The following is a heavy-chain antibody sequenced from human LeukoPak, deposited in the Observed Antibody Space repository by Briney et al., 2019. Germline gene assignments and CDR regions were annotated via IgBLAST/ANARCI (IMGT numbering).Heavy chain of an antibody. CDR2: IYXGDSHT. CDR3: ARQSSNGDFDY. CDR1: GXTFSXYX. V-gene: IGHV5-51*01. Sequence: GESLKISCKGSGXTFSXYXXXXVRXXXGXXXEXMGIIYXGDSHTRNSPSFQGQVTISADKSMSTAYLQWSSLKASDTAMYYCARQSSNGDFDYWGQGTLVTVSS. J-gene: IGHJ4*02. D-gene: IGHD4-11*01.